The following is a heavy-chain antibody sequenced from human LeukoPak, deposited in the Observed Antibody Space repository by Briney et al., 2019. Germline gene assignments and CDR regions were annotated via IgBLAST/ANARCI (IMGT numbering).Heavy chain of an antibody. Sequence: GGSLRLSCAASGFTFSSYGMHWVRQAPGKGLEWVAFIRYDGSNKYYADSVKGRFTISRDNSKNTLYLQMNSLRAEDTAVYHCAKDLNYYYDSSGYYHDNDYWGQGTLVTVSS. CDR2: IRYDGSNK. J-gene: IGHJ4*02. CDR1: GFTFSSYG. V-gene: IGHV3-30*02. D-gene: IGHD3-22*01. CDR3: AKDLNYYYDSSGYYHDNDY.